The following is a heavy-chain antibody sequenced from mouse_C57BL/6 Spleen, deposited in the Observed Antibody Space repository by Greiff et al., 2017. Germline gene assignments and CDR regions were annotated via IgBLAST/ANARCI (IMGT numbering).Heavy chain of an antibody. J-gene: IGHJ2*01. Sequence: QVQLQQPGAELVKPGASVKLSCKASGYTFTSYWMHWVKQRPGQGLEWIGMIHPNSGSTNYNEKFKSKATLTVDKSSSTAYMQLSSLTSEDSAVYYCARGNYDYDGGHFDYWGQGTTLTVSS. D-gene: IGHD2-4*01. V-gene: IGHV1-64*01. CDR3: ARGNYDYDGGHFDY. CDR1: GYTFTSYW. CDR2: IHPNSGST.